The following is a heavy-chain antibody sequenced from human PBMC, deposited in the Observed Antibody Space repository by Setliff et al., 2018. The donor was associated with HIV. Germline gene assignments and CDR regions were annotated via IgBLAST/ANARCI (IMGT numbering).Heavy chain of an antibody. Sequence: SETLSLTCTVSRGSISSGTYYWSWIRQPAGKGLEWIEHVYTSGSTDYNPSLNSRLTISIDTSRNQFSLRLNSVTAADTAVYFCARVGLAYSGDMDVWGKGTTVTVSS. V-gene: IGHV4-61*09. D-gene: IGHD2-21*01. J-gene: IGHJ6*03. CDR1: RGSISSGTYY. CDR3: ARVGLAYSGDMDV. CDR2: VYTSGST.